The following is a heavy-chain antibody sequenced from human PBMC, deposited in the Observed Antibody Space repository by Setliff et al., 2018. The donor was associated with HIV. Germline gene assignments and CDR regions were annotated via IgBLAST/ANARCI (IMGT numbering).Heavy chain of an antibody. CDR3: ARALQGSRRDPDY. CDR2: INQDGSGK. J-gene: IGHJ4*02. Sequence: GGSLRLSCSASGFTFSDYYMSWIRQTPGKGLEWVANINQDGSGKYYIDSVKGRFTISRDNAKNSLYLQMNSLRVEDTAIYYCARALQGSRRDPDYWGQGTLVTVSS. D-gene: IGHD3-10*01. V-gene: IGHV3-7*03. CDR1: GFTFSDYY.